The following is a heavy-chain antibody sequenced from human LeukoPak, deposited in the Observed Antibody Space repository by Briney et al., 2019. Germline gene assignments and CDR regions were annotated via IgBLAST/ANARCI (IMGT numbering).Heavy chain of an antibody. Sequence: SETLSLTCTVSGGSISSGGYYWSWIRQHPGKGLEWIGYIYYSGSTYYNPSLKSRVTISVDTSKNQFSLKLSSVTAADTAVYYCARDPGGYSGYGLGVAFDIWGRGTMVTVSS. V-gene: IGHV4-31*03. J-gene: IGHJ3*02. CDR1: GGSISSGGYY. CDR3: ARDPGGYSGYGLGVAFDI. D-gene: IGHD5-12*01. CDR2: IYYSGST.